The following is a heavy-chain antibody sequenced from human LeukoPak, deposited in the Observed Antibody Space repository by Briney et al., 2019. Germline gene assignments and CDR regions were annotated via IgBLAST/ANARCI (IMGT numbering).Heavy chain of an antibody. CDR3: ARDGGPFCSGGSCYGDY. Sequence: GGSLRLSCAASGFTFSSYAMSWVRQAPGKGLEWVSAISASGGGTYYADSVKGRFTISRDNSKNTLYLQMNSLRAEDTAVYYCARDGGPFCSGGSCYGDYWGQGTLVTVSS. CDR1: GFTFSSYA. D-gene: IGHD2-15*01. J-gene: IGHJ4*02. V-gene: IGHV3-23*01. CDR2: ISASGGGT.